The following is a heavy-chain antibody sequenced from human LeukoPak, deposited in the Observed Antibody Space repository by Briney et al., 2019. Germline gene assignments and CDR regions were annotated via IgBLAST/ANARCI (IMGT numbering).Heavy chain of an antibody. CDR3: ARDPSYSSGWSDY. CDR2: INSDGSST. Sequence: GGSLRPSCAASGFTFSSYWMHWVRQAPGKGLVWVSRINSDGSSTSYADSVKGRFTISRDNAKNTLYLQMNSLRAEDTAVYYCARDPSYSSGWSDYWGQGTLVTVSS. D-gene: IGHD6-19*01. V-gene: IGHV3-74*01. J-gene: IGHJ4*02. CDR1: GFTFSSYW.